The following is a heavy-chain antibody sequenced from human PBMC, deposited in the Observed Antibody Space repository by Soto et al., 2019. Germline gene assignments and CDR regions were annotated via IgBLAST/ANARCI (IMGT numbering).Heavy chain of an antibody. CDR3: ARDHPRFDWILSFDY. J-gene: IGHJ4*02. CDR2: IKQDGSEK. Sequence: GGSLRLSCAASGFSFSSYWMSWVRQAPGKGLEWVANIKQDGSEKYYVDSVKGRFTISRDNAGSSLYLQMNSLTVEDTAVYYWARDHPRFDWILSFDYWGQGILVTVSS. CDR1: GFSFSSYW. D-gene: IGHD3-9*01. V-gene: IGHV3-7*01.